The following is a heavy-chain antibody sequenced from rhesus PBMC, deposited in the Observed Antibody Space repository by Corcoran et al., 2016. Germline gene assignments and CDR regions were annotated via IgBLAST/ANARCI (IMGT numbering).Heavy chain of an antibody. CDR1: GVSITTNY. J-gene: IGHJ5-2*02. Sequence: QVQLQESGPGLVKPSETLSLTCAVSGVSITTNYWTWIRQSPGKGLEWIGYISGTSGSTSSNPSLQTRVTISKDTSENQFSLRLNFATAADTAVYYCSRDAISLDVWGRGLLVTVSS. V-gene: IGHV4-147*01. CDR2: ISGTSGST. D-gene: IGHD3-3*01. CDR3: SRDAISLDV.